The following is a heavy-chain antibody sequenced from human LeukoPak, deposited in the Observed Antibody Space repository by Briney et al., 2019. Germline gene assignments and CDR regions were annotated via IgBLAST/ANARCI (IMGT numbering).Heavy chain of an antibody. CDR2: IYYAGDT. CDR3: ATWDSGRYSQIDN. J-gene: IGHJ4*02. V-gene: IGHV4-39*01. CDR1: GGPVSSSSYY. Sequence: SGTLSLTCTVSGGPVSSSSYYWGWVRQSPEKGLECIGTIYYAGDTYFNPSLESRLTISVDTSKNQFSLKLRSVTAADTAVYYCATWDSGRYSQIDNWGQGTLVTVSS. D-gene: IGHD1-26*01.